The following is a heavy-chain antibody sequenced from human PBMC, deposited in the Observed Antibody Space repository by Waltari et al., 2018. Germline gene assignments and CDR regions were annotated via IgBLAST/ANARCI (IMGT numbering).Heavy chain of an antibody. CDR3: ARASITIFGVVDYYFDY. Sequence: QVQLVQSGAEVKKPGASVKVSCKASGYTFTSYYMHWVRQAPGQGLEWMGRIKPSGGSTSYAQKFQGRGTMTRDTSTSTVYMELSSLRSEDTAVYYCARASITIFGVVDYYFDYWGQGTLVTVSS. J-gene: IGHJ4*02. V-gene: IGHV1-46*01. D-gene: IGHD3-3*01. CDR2: IKPSGGST. CDR1: GYTFTSYY.